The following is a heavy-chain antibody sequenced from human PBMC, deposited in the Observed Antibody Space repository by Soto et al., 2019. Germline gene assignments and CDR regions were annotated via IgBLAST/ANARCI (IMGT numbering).Heavy chain of an antibody. CDR1: GFTLSSYW. J-gene: IGHJ6*03. D-gene: IGHD1-26*01. Sequence: GGSLRLSCAASGFTLSSYWMHWVRQAPGKGLVWVSRINSDGSSTSYADSVKGRFTISRDNAKNTLYLQMNSLRAEDTAVYYCASATYYYYMDVWGKGTTDTVSS. CDR3: ASATYYYYMDV. CDR2: INSDGSST. V-gene: IGHV3-74*01.